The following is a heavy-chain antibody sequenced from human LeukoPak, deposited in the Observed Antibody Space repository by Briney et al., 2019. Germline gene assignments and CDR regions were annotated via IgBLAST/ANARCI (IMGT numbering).Heavy chain of an antibody. J-gene: IGHJ4*02. D-gene: IGHD6-13*01. V-gene: IGHV4-59*01. CDR3: ARDASSSWYYFDY. CDR2: IYYSGST. CDR1: GGSISSYY. Sequence: SETLSLTCTVSGGSISSYYWSWIRQPPGKGLEWIGYIYYSGSTNYNPSLKSRVTISVDTSKNQFSLKLSSVTAADTAVYYCARDASSSWYYFDYWGQGTLVTVSS.